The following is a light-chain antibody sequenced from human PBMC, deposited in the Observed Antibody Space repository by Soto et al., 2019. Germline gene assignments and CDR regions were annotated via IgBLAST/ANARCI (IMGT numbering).Light chain of an antibody. CDR3: QKYSGVPVT. CDR2: SAS. J-gene: IGKJ5*01. CDR1: QDINKY. Sequence: IQMTQSPSSLSASVGDRVTITCRASQDINKYLAWYQQRPGTVPKLLIYSASTLKSGVPSRFSGSRSGTDFTLNISSLKPEDVATYYCQKYSGVPVTFGQGTRLEIK. V-gene: IGKV1-27*01.